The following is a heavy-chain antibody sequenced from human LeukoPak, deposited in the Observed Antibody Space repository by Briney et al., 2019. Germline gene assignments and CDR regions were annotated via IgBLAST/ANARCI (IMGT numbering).Heavy chain of an antibody. Sequence: GGSLRLSCAASGFTFSNNWMHWVRQGPGKGLVWVSRVNPDGRWTDYAGDVKGRFTISRDNAKNTLYLQLNSLRAEDTAVYYCAREAEDVRSAMGVYYYYFMAIWGKGTTVTVSS. CDR2: VNPDGRWT. J-gene: IGHJ6*03. CDR1: GFTFSNNW. D-gene: IGHD2-2*01. V-gene: IGHV3-74*01. CDR3: AREAEDVRSAMGVYYYYFMAI.